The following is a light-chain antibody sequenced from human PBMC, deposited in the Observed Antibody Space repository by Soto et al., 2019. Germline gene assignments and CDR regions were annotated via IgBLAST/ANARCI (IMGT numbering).Light chain of an antibody. J-gene: IGKJ5*01. CDR3: QQSYTNPIT. CDR2: AAS. Sequence: DNQMTQSPSTLSESVVDRVIITYRASQTISSHLNWYQQTQGKAPNLLVYAASSLQSGVPSRFTGSGSGTDFTLTISSLQPEDFSTYFCQQSYTNPITFGQGTRLDIK. V-gene: IGKV1-39*01. CDR1: QTISSH.